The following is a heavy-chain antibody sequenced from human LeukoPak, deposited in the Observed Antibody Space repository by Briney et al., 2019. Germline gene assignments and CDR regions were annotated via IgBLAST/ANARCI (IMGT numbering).Heavy chain of an antibody. V-gene: IGHV3-30*04. J-gene: IGHJ4*02. CDR3: ATLNGHIDY. D-gene: IGHD5-24*01. Sequence: GGSLRLSCAASGFIFSIYAIHWVRQAPGKGLEWVTVISYDGTSKYYAESVKGRFTISRDNSKNTLYLQMNSLRLEDTAMYYCATLNGHIDYWGQGTLVTVSS. CDR2: ISYDGTSK. CDR1: GFIFSIYA.